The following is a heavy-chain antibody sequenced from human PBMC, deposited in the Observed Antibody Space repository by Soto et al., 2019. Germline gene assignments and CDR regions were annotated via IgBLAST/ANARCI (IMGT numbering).Heavy chain of an antibody. J-gene: IGHJ5*02. CDR1: GGTFSNYA. CDR2: IIPIFGSA. Sequence: QVQLVQSGAEVKKPGSSVKVSCKASGGTFSNYAITWVRQAPGQGLEWLGRIIPIFGSANYAQKFQGRVTITAHESTTPPYMELSSRRSDDTAVYYGANDGGKDGCFGKWFDPWGQGTLGTVSS. CDR3: ANDGGKDGCFGKWFDP. D-gene: IGHD2-15*01. V-gene: IGHV1-69*15.